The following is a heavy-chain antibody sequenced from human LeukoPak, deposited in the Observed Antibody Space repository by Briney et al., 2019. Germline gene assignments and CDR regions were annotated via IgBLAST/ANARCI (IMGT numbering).Heavy chain of an antibody. Sequence: PSETLSLTCTVSGGSISSSSYYWGWIRQPPGKGLEWIGSIYYSGSTYYNPSLKSRVTISVDTSKNQFSLKLSSVTAADTAVYYCVLGRLGPFGFDPWGQGTLVTVSS. J-gene: IGHJ5*02. D-gene: IGHD3-16*01. V-gene: IGHV4-39*01. CDR2: IYYSGST. CDR1: GGSISSSSYY. CDR3: VLGRLGPFGFDP.